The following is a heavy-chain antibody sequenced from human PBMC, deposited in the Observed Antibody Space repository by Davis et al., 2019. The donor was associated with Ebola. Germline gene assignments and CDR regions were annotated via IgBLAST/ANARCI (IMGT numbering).Heavy chain of an antibody. CDR1: GYSFTSYW. V-gene: IGHV5-51*01. Sequence: GGSLRLSCKGSGYSFTSYWIGWVRQMPGKGLEWMGIIYPGDSDTRYSPSFQGQVTISADKSISTAYLQWGSLKASDTAMYYCARHLGYCSSTSCYGYYYYGMDVWGQGTTVTVSS. D-gene: IGHD2-2*01. J-gene: IGHJ6*02. CDR3: ARHLGYCSSTSCYGYYYYGMDV. CDR2: IYPGDSDT.